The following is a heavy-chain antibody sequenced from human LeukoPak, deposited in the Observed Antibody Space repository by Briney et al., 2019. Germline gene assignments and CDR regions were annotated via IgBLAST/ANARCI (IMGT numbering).Heavy chain of an antibody. Sequence: ASVKVSCKASGYTFTSYDINWVRQATGQGLEWMGWMNPNSGNTGYAQKFQGRVTMTRNTSISTAYMELSSLRSADTAVYYCARAPPDYGERGWGFDYWGQGTLVTVSS. CDR2: MNPNSGNT. CDR1: GYTFTSYD. J-gene: IGHJ4*02. D-gene: IGHD4-17*01. CDR3: ARAPPDYGERGWGFDY. V-gene: IGHV1-8*01.